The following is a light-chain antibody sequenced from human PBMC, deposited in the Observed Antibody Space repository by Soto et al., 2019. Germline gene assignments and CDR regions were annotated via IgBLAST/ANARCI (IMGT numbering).Light chain of an antibody. J-gene: IGKJ1*01. CDR3: QQYGSSSKT. Sequence: EIVLTQSPDTLSLSPGERATLSCRASQTVSSNFLAWYQQRPGQAPRLLVYGASSRAIGIPDRFSGSGSGTDFTLTINSLEFGDSAVYYCQQYGSSSKTFGQGTKVEIK. CDR2: GAS. CDR1: QTVSSNF. V-gene: IGKV3-20*01.